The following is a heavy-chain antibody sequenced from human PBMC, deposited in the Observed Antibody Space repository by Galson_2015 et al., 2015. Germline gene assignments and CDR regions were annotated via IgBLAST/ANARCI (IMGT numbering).Heavy chain of an antibody. CDR2: IKSDGSST. CDR3: ARNPVGARPDY. V-gene: IGHV3-74*01. Sequence: SLRLSCAASGFTLNNYWMHWVRQAPGKGLEWVSRIKSDGSSTDYADSVKGRFTSSRDNAKNTLYLQMNSLRVEDTAVYYCARNPVGARPDYWGLGTLVAVSS. D-gene: IGHD1-26*01. J-gene: IGHJ4*02. CDR1: GFTLNNYW.